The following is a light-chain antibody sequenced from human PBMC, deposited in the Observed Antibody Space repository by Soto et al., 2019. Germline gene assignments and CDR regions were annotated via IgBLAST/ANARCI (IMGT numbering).Light chain of an antibody. V-gene: IGKV3-20*01. CDR2: GAS. Sequence: EIVLTQSPGTLSLSPGERATLSCRASQSVGSSHLAWYQQKPGQAPSLLMYGASSRATGIPDRFSGSGSGTDFTLTISRLEPEDLAVYYCQQYGSAPWTFGQGTKVDIK. CDR1: QSVGSSH. J-gene: IGKJ1*01. CDR3: QQYGSAPWT.